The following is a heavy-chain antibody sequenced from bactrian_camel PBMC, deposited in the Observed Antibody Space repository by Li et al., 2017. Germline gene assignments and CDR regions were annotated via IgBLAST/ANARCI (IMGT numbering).Heavy chain of an antibody. D-gene: IGHD5*01. CDR2: MNSDDNI. CDR3: ARVRGWGFSY. Sequence: HVQLVESGGGLVQPGGSLRLSCTTSGFRFNITAMSWARQAPGKGLEWISSMNSDDNIRYADSVKGRFTISRDNAKNTQYLQMNSLKIEDTAVYYCARVRGWGFSYWGQGTQVTVS. V-gene: IGHV3S9*01. CDR1: GFRFNITA. J-gene: IGHJ6*01.